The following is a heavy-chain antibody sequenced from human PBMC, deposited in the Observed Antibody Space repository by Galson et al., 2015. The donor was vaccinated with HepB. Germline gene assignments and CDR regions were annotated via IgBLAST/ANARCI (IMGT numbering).Heavy chain of an antibody. J-gene: IGHJ4*02. CDR2: ISYDGSNK. CDR3: ARDLGDVVVPAAIAHY. Sequence: SLRLSCAASGFTFSSYAMHWVRQAPGKGLEWVAVISYDGSNKYYADSVKGRFTISRDNSKNTLYLQMNSLRAEDTAVYYCARDLGDVVVPAAIAHYWGQGTLVTVSS. CDR1: GFTFSSYA. D-gene: IGHD2-2*01. V-gene: IGHV3-30-3*01.